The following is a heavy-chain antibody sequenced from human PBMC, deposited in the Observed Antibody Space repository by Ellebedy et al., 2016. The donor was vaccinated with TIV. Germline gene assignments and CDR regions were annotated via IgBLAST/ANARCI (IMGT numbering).Heavy chain of an antibody. J-gene: IGHJ3*02. CDR1: GYTFTSYG. D-gene: IGHD3-22*01. CDR3: ATHLRTMNRAFDI. CDR2: ISAYNGNT. V-gene: IGHV1-18*01. Sequence: ASVKVSCXASGYTFTSYGISWVRQAPGQGLEWMGWISAYNGNTNYAQKLQGRVTITADESTSTAYMELSSLRSEDTAVYYCATHLRTMNRAFDIWGQGTMVTVSS.